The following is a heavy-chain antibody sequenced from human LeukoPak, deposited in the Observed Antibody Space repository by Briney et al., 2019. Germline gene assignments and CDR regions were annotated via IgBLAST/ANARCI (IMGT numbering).Heavy chain of an antibody. CDR1: GGSFSGYY. D-gene: IGHD3-22*01. V-gene: IGHV4-34*01. CDR2: INHSGST. J-gene: IGHJ4*02. CDR3: ARARPYYYDSSGYPPVYYFDY. Sequence: PSETLSLTCAVYGGSFSGYYWSWIRQPPGKGLEWIGEINHSGSTNYNPSLKSRVTISVDTSKNQFSLKLSSVTAADTAVYYCARARPYYYDSSGYPPVYYFDYWGQGTLVTVSS.